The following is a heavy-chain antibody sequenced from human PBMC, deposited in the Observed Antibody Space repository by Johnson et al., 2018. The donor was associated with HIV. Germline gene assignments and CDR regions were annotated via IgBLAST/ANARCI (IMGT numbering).Heavy chain of an antibody. D-gene: IGHD1-26*01. CDR2: MWYDGSNK. CDR1: GFTFSTYG. J-gene: IGHJ3*02. V-gene: IGHV3-33*06. CDR3: AKGAPYSGSLETAFDI. Sequence: QVQLVESGGGVVQPGRSLRLSCAASGFTFSTYGMHWVRQAPGKGLEWVAVMWYDGSNKYYADSVKGRFTISRDNSKNTLYLQMKSLRAEDTAVYYCAKGAPYSGSLETAFDIWGQGTMVTVSS.